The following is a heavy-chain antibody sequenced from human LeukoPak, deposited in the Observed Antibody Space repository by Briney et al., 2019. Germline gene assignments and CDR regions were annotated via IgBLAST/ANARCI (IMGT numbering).Heavy chain of an antibody. V-gene: IGHV3-48*03. CDR2: ISSSGSTI. D-gene: IGHD3-10*02. Sequence: GGSLRLSCAASGFTFSDYEMNWVRQAPGKGLEWLSHISSSGSTIYYADSVKGRFTISRDNAKNSLYLQMNSLRAEDTAVYYCAELGITMIGGVWGKGTTVTISS. CDR1: GFTFSDYE. CDR3: AELGITMIGGV. J-gene: IGHJ6*04.